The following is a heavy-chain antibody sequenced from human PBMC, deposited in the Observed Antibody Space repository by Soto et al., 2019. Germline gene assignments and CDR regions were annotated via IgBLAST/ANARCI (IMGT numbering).Heavy chain of an antibody. CDR3: AKESAKYDILTGYDY. D-gene: IGHD3-9*01. J-gene: IGHJ4*02. CDR2: ISGSGGST. Sequence: GGSLRLSCAASGFTFSSYAMSWVRQAPGKGLEWVSAISGSGGSTYYADSVKGRFTISRDNSKNMLYLQMNSLRAEDTAVYYCAKESAKYDILTGYDYWGQGTLVTVSS. V-gene: IGHV3-23*01. CDR1: GFTFSSYA.